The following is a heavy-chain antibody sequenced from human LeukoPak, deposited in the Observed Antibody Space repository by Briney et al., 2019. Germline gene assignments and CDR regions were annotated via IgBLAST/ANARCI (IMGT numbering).Heavy chain of an antibody. CDR3: AKLHGGYLEWLFFY. CDR1: GGSFSGYY. V-gene: IGHV4-34*01. D-gene: IGHD3-3*01. CDR2: INHSGST. Sequence: SETLSLTCAVYGGSFSGYYWSWIRQPPGKGLEWIGEINHSGSTNYNPSLKSRVTISVDTSKNQFSLKLSSVTAADTAVYYCAKLHGGYLEWLFFYWGQGTLVTVSS. J-gene: IGHJ4*02.